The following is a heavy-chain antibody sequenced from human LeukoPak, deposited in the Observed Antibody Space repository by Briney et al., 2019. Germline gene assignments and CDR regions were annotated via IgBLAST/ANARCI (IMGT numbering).Heavy chain of an antibody. CDR1: GFTFSSYW. J-gene: IGHJ6*02. Sequence: GRTLRLSCAASGFTFSSYWMYWVRQAPGKGLVWVSRINSDGSNTIYADSVKGRITISRDNAKSTLYLQMNSLRAEDTAVYYCARGPQRGAAANYYGMDVWGQGTTVTVSS. V-gene: IGHV3-74*01. CDR2: INSDGSNT. D-gene: IGHD2-2*01. CDR3: ARGPQRGAAANYYGMDV.